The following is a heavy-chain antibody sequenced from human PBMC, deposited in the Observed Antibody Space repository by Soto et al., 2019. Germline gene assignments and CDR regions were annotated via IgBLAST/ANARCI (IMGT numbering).Heavy chain of an antibody. D-gene: IGHD3-3*01. CDR2: ISWDSGTI. V-gene: IGHV3-9*01. CDR3: AKAFWSGYYRSAFDI. J-gene: IGHJ3*02. Sequence: GGSLRLSCAASGFTFDDYAMHWVRQPPGKGLEWVSGISWDSGTIDSADSVKGRFTISRDNAKNSLYLQMNSLRAEDTALYYCAKAFWSGYYRSAFDIWGQGTMVTVS. CDR1: GFTFDDYA.